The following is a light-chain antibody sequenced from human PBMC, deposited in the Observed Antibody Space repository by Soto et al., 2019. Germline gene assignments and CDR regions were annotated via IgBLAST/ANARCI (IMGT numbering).Light chain of an antibody. CDR2: GAS. V-gene: IGKV3-15*01. Sequence: EIGMTQSPATLSVSPVERATLSCMASQSVSSNLAWYQQKPGQAPRLLIYGASTRATGIPGRFSGSGSGTEFTLTMSSLQSEDFAVYFCQQYNKWPRTFGQGTKVDIK. J-gene: IGKJ1*01. CDR3: QQYNKWPRT. CDR1: QSVSSN.